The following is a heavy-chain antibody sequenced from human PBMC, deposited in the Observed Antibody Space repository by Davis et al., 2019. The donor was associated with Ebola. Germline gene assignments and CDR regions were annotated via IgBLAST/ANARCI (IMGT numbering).Heavy chain of an antibody. CDR2: INHSGST. CDR1: GGSFSGYY. D-gene: IGHD6-6*01. V-gene: IGHV4-34*01. Sequence: PSETLSLTCAVYGGSFSGYYWSWIRQPPGKGLEWIGEINHSGSTNYNPSLKSRVTISVDTSKNQFSLKLSSVTAADTAVYYCARIASSSPSFVRYWGQGTLVTVSS. CDR3: ARIASSSPSFVRY. J-gene: IGHJ4*02.